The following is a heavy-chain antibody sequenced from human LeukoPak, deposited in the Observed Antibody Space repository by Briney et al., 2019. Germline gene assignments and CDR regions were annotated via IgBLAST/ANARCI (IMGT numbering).Heavy chain of an antibody. J-gene: IGHJ4*02. CDR3: ARKYCSSTSCLFDY. Sequence: GGSLRLSCAASGFTFSSYEMNWVRQAPGEGLEWVSYISNSGSTIYYADSVKGRFTISRDNAKNSLYLQMNSLRAEDTAVYYCARKYCSSTSCLFDYWGQGTLVTVSS. V-gene: IGHV3-48*03. CDR1: GFTFSSYE. D-gene: IGHD2-2*01. CDR2: ISNSGSTI.